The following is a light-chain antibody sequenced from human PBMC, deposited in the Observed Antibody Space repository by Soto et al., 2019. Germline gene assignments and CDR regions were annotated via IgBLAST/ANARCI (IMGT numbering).Light chain of an antibody. CDR3: QQYNSSRE. J-gene: IGKJ1*01. Sequence: DIQMTQSPSTLSASVGDRVTITCRASQSISNWLAWHQQKPGKAPKLLIYKASSLESGVPSRFSGSGSGTEFTLTSSSLQPDDFATYYCQQYNSSREFCQGTKVDIK. V-gene: IGKV1-5*03. CDR1: QSISNW. CDR2: KAS.